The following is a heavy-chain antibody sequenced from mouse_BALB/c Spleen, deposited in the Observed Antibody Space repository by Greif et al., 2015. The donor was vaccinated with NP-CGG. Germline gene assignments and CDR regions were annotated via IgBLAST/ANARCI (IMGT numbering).Heavy chain of an antibody. V-gene: IGHV14-3*02. Sequence: VQLQQSGAELVKPGASVKLSCTASGFNIKDTYMHWVKQRPEQGLEWIGRIDPANGNTKYDPKFQGKATITADTSSNAAYLQLSSLTSEDTAVYYCARVYYGYDVWFAYWGQGTLVTVSA. CDR3: ARVYYGYDVWFAY. J-gene: IGHJ3*01. D-gene: IGHD2-2*01. CDR2: IDPANGNT. CDR1: GFNIKDTY.